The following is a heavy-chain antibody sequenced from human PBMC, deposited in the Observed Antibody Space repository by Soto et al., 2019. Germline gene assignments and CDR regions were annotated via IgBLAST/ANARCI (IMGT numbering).Heavy chain of an antibody. CDR1: GGTFSTYT. V-gene: IGHV1-69*04. J-gene: IGHJ5*02. CDR3: ARDHPPGYCSSTNCYGNWFDP. Sequence: ASVKVSCKASGGTFSTYTVSWVRQAPGQGLEWMGRIIPILGIPNYAQKFQGRVTITADKSTSTAYMELSSLRSEDTAVYYCARDHPPGYCSSTNCYGNWFDPWGQGTLVTVSS. CDR2: IIPILGIP. D-gene: IGHD2-2*01.